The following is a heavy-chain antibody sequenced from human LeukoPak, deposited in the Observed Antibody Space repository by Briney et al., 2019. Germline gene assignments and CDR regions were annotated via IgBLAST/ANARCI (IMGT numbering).Heavy chain of an antibody. J-gene: IGHJ4*02. CDR1: GGSISSGSYY. D-gene: IGHD2-2*01. CDR3: ARAGGCSSTSCSSFDY. CDR2: IYTSGST. Sequence: SETLSLTCTVSGGSISSGSYYWSWIRQPAGKGLEWIGRIYTSGSTNYNPSLKSRVTMSVDTSKNQFSLKLSSVTAADTAVYYCARAGGCSSTSCSSFDYWGQGTLVTVSS. V-gene: IGHV4-61*02.